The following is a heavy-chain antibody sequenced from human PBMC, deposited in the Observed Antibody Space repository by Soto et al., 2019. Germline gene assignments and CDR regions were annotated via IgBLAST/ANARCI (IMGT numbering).Heavy chain of an antibody. D-gene: IGHD3-10*01. CDR1: GFTFSRYW. Sequence: GSLRLSCAASGFTFSRYWMSWVRQAPGKGLEWVANIKQDGSAKWYVDSVKGRFTISRDNAKNSLYLQMNSLRAEDTAVYFCARDTRLDYYGSGSYSPAFEYWGQG. J-gene: IGHJ4*02. CDR3: ARDTRLDYYGSGSYSPAFEY. CDR2: IKQDGSAK. V-gene: IGHV3-7*04.